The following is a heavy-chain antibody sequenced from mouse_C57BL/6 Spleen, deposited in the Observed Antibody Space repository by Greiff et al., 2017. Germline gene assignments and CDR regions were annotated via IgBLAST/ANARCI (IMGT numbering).Heavy chain of an antibody. CDR1: GYAFSSSW. CDR3: ARSEGEYDVDY. Sequence: VQLQQSGPELVKPGASVKISCKASGYAFSSSWMNWVKQRPGKGLEWIGRIYPGDGDTNYNGKFKGKATLTADKSSSTAYMQLSSLTSEDSAVYFCARSEGEYDVDYWGQGTTLTVAS. J-gene: IGHJ2*01. D-gene: IGHD2-14*01. V-gene: IGHV1-82*01. CDR2: IYPGDGDT.